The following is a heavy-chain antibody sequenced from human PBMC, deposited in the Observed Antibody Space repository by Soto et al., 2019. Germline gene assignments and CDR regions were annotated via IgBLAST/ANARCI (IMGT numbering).Heavy chain of an antibody. D-gene: IGHD3-22*01. CDR2: ISAYNGNT. V-gene: IGHV1-18*01. J-gene: IGHJ5*02. CDR1: GYTFTSYG. CDR3: ARLDDSSGYYGDNWFDP. Sequence: ASVKVSCKASGYTFTSYGISWVRQAPGQGLEWMGWISAYNGNTNYAQKLQGRVTMTTDTSTSTAYMELRSLRSDDTAVYYCARLDDSSGYYGDNWFDPWGQGTLVTVSS.